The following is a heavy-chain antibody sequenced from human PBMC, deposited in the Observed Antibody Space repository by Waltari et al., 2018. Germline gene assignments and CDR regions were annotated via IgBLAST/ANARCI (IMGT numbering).Heavy chain of an antibody. J-gene: IGHJ4*02. CDR2: INPKRGGT. CDR3: ARRSCTGECYAPYVY. D-gene: IGHD2-8*02. CDR1: GYTFTDYH. Sequence: QVQLVQSGAEVTKPGASVKVSCKPSGYTFTDYHIHWVRQAPGQGLEWMGVINPKRGGTYKAQTFQGWVTMPRDTSTSTVYMELSSLKSDDTAGDYCARRSCTGECYAPYVYWGQGSLVTVSS. V-gene: IGHV1-2*04.